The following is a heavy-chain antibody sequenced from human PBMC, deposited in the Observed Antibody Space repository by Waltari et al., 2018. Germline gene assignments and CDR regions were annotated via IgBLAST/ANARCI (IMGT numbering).Heavy chain of an antibody. J-gene: IGHJ6*03. D-gene: IGHD6-6*01. CDR1: GGSIRSSSSY. Sequence: QLQLQESGPGLVKPSETLSLTCTVSGGSIRSSSSYWGWIRQPPGKGLEWIGSIYYSGSTYYNPSLKSRVTISVDTSKNQFSLKLSSVTAADTAVYYCARHPVVIAARGYYYYMDVWGKGTTVTVSS. CDR2: IYYSGST. V-gene: IGHV4-39*01. CDR3: ARHPVVIAARGYYYYMDV.